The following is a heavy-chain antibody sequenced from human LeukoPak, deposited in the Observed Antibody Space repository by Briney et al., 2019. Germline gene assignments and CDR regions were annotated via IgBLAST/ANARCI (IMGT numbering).Heavy chain of an antibody. D-gene: IGHD3-10*01. CDR3: ARSWNYGSGSLSY. J-gene: IGHJ4*02. Sequence: SETLSLTCAVYGGSFSGYYWSWIRQPPGKGLEGIGEINHSGSTNYNPSLKSRVTISVDTSKNQFSLKLSSVTAADTAVSYCARSWNYGSGSLSYWGQGTLVTVSS. CDR1: GGSFSGYY. CDR2: INHSGST. V-gene: IGHV4-34*01.